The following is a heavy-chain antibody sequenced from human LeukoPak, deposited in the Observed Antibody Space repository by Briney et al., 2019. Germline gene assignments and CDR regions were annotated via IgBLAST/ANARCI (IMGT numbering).Heavy chain of an antibody. CDR2: IYTSGST. V-gene: IGHV4-61*02. CDR3: TRASGSGNWLDP. CDR1: GDSISSGSYY. Sequence: SETLSLTCTVSGDSISSGSYYWSWIRQPAGKGLEWIGRIYTSGSTTYNPSLKSRVTISVDTSKNQFSLILSSVTAADTAVYYCTRASGSGNWLDPWGQGTLVTVSS. D-gene: IGHD3-10*01. J-gene: IGHJ5*02.